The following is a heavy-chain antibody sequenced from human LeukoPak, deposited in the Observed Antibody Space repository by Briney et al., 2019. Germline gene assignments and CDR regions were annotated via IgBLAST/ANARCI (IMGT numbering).Heavy chain of an antibody. Sequence: ASVKVSCKASGYTFTSYGISWVRQAPGQGLEWMGWISAYNGNTNYAQKLQGRVTMTTDTSTSTAYMELRSLRSDDTAVYYCAIQPSGYYYLDTLQHWGQGTLVTVSS. V-gene: IGHV1-18*01. D-gene: IGHD3-22*01. CDR2: ISAYNGNT. J-gene: IGHJ1*01. CDR3: AIQPSGYYYLDTLQH. CDR1: GYTFTSYG.